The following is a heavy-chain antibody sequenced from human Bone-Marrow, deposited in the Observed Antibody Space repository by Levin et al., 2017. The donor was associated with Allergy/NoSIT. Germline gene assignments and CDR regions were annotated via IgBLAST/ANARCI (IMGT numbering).Heavy chain of an antibody. D-gene: IGHD1-1*01. Sequence: GGSLRLSCAVSGFTIPTYGITWVRQAPGKGLEWVSGFTGISGDTHYAASVKGRFTISRDDSKNTVYLQMNSLRAEDTATYYCTRWNGYADAWGQGTLVTVSS. V-gene: IGHV3-23*01. J-gene: IGHJ5*02. CDR2: FTGISGDT. CDR3: TRWNGYADA. CDR1: GFTIPTYG.